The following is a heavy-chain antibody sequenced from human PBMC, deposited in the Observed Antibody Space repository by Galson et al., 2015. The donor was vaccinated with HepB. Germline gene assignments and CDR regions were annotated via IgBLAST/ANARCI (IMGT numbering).Heavy chain of an antibody. Sequence: SLRLSCAASGFTFSSYAMHWVRQAPGKGLEWVAVISYDGSNKYYADSVKGRFTISRDNSKNTLYLQMNSLRAEDTAVYYCAKDLGYSSSSGDYWGQGTLVTVSS. D-gene: IGHD6-6*01. J-gene: IGHJ4*02. CDR2: ISYDGSNK. CDR3: AKDLGYSSSSGDY. CDR1: GFTFSSYA. V-gene: IGHV3-30*04.